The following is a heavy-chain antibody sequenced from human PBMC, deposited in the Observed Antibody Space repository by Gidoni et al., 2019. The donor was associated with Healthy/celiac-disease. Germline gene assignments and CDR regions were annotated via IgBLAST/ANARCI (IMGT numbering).Heavy chain of an antibody. CDR2: IIPIFGTA. CDR1: GGTFSRYA. Sequence: QVQLVQSGAEVKKPGSSVKVSCTASGGTFSRYALSWVRQAPGQGLEWMGGIIPIFGTANYAQKFQGRVTITADKSTSTAYMELSSLRSEDTAVYYCARSTYYYGSGSYPYYGMDVWGQGTTVTVSS. CDR3: ARSTYYYGSGSYPYYGMDV. V-gene: IGHV1-69*06. D-gene: IGHD3-10*01. J-gene: IGHJ6*02.